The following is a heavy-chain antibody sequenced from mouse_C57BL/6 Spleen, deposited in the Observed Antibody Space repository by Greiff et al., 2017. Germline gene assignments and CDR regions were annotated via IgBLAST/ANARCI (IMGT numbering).Heavy chain of an antibody. D-gene: IGHD1-1*01. CDR3: AREDGSSPFDY. CDR2: IYPGDGDT. CDR1: GYAFSSYW. V-gene: IGHV1-80*01. Sequence: VKLMESGAELVKPGASVKISCKASGYAFSSYWMNWVKQRPGKGLEWIGQIYPGDGDTNYNGKFKGKATLTADKSSSTAYMQLSSLTSEDSAVYFCAREDGSSPFDYWGQGTTLTVSS. J-gene: IGHJ2*01.